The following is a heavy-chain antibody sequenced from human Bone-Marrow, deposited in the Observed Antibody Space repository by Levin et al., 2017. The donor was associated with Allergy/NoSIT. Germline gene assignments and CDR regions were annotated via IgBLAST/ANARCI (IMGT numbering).Heavy chain of an antibody. CDR1: GFTFSSYA. V-gene: IGHV3-30-3*01. Sequence: GESLKISCAASGFTFSSYAMHWVRQAPGKGLEWVAVISYDGSNKYYADSVKGRFTISRDNSKNTLYLQMNSLRAEDTAVYYCARDKIAVAATRYFQHWGQGTLVTVSS. J-gene: IGHJ1*01. CDR2: ISYDGSNK. CDR3: ARDKIAVAATRYFQH. D-gene: IGHD6-19*01.